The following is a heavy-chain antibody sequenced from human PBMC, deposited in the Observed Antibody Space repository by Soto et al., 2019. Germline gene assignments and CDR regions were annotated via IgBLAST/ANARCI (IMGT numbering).Heavy chain of an antibody. V-gene: IGHV3-15*07. CDR3: TTAGYSGYDWDY. Sequence: EVQLVESGGGLVKPGGSLRLSCAASGFSFTNAWMNWVRQAPGKGLEWVGRIKSKTDGGTADHAAPVTGRFTISRDDSKNPLYLQMNSLKTEDTAVYYCTTAGYSGYDWDYWGQGTLVTVSS. CDR2: IKSKTDGGTA. J-gene: IGHJ4*02. D-gene: IGHD5-12*01. CDR1: GFSFTNAW.